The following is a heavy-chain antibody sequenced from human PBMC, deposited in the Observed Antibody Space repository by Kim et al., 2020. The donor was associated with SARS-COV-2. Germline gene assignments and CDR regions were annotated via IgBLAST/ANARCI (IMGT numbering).Heavy chain of an antibody. CDR3: ARASRSGDCLDY. CDR1: GFTFSTYR. CDR2: IVRSSS. J-gene: IGHJ4*02. V-gene: IGHV3-21*01. D-gene: IGHD2-21*02. Sequence: GGSLRLSCAASGFTFSTYRMNWVRQAPGKGLEWVSSIVRSSSYANSVRGRFTISRDNNKDSLYLQMNSLRAEDTAVYYCARASRSGDCLDYWGQGSLVTVSS.